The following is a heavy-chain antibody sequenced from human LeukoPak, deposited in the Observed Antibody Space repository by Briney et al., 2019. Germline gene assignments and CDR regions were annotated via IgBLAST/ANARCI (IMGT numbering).Heavy chain of an antibody. D-gene: IGHD6-19*01. J-gene: IGHJ4*02. CDR1: GFTFSDYY. Sequence: PGGSLRLSCAASGFTFSDYYISWIRQAPGKGLEWVSYISSSGSTIYYADSVKGRFTISRDNAKNSLYLQMNRLRAEDTAVYYCARVIAVAGTPYYFDYWGQGTLVTVSS. V-gene: IGHV3-11*04. CDR2: ISSSGSTI. CDR3: ARVIAVAGTPYYFDY.